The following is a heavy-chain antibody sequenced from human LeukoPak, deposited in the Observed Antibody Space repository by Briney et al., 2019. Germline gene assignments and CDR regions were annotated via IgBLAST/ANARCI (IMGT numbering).Heavy chain of an antibody. Sequence: GGSLRLSCAASGFTFSNYEMNWVRQAPGKGLEWISYITSRGSTIYYADSVKGRFTISRDNAKNSLYLQMNSLRAEDTAVYYCARDQGLLVVAGRFGYWGQGTLVTVSS. J-gene: IGHJ4*02. CDR2: ITSRGSTI. D-gene: IGHD6-19*01. CDR3: ARDQGLLVVAGRFGY. V-gene: IGHV3-48*03. CDR1: GFTFSNYE.